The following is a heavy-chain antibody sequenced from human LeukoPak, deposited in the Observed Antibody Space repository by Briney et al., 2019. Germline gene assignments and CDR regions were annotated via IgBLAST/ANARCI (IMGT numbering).Heavy chain of an antibody. CDR1: GFTFSSYC. D-gene: IGHD3-22*01. CDR2: ITYDGSNK. Sequence: GGSLRLSCAASGFTFSSYCMHWVRQAPGKGLEWVAVITYDGSNKYYADSVKGRFTISRDNSKNTLYLQMNSLRAEDTAVYYCATPSETITMIVGAFDNTGERDLVTVSS. CDR3: ATPSETITMIVGAFDN. J-gene: IGHJ4*02. V-gene: IGHV3-30*03.